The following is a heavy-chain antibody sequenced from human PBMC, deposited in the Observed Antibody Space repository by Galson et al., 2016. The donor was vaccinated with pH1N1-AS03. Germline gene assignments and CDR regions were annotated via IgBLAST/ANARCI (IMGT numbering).Heavy chain of an antibody. V-gene: IGHV3-74*01. CDR3: ARSNYYFDS. CDR1: GFTFSNYW. CDR2: INPDGSPT. J-gene: IGHJ4*02. D-gene: IGHD5-24*01. Sequence: SLRLSCPASGFTFSNYWMQWVRQAPGKGLVSVSRINPDGSPTNFADSVKGRFTISRDNAKNTLFLQMNSLRAEDTAVHYCARSNYYFDSWGQGTLVTVSS.